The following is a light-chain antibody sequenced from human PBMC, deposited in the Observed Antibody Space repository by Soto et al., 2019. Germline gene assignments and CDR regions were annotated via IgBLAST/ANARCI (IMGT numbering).Light chain of an antibody. CDR3: CSYSASSVVI. Sequence: QSALTQPASVSGSPGQAITISCTGSSSDVGSYDLVSWYQQHPGNVPKLMIYEVTKRPSGVSNRFSASKSGNTASLTISGLQAEDEANYYRCSYSASSVVIFGGGTKVTVL. CDR1: SSDVGSYDL. J-gene: IGLJ2*01. V-gene: IGLV2-23*02. CDR2: EVT.